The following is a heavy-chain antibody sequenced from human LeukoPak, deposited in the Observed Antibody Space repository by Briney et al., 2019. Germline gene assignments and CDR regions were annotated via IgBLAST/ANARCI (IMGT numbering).Heavy chain of an antibody. Sequence: GGSLRLSCAASGFTFSSYSMNWVRQAPGKGLEWVSSISSSSSYIYYADSVKGRFTIPRDNAKNSLYLQMNSLRAEDTAVYYCARDQGYYDSSGPIDYWGQGTLVTVSS. J-gene: IGHJ4*02. D-gene: IGHD3-22*01. CDR2: ISSSSSYI. V-gene: IGHV3-21*01. CDR3: ARDQGYYDSSGPIDY. CDR1: GFTFSSYS.